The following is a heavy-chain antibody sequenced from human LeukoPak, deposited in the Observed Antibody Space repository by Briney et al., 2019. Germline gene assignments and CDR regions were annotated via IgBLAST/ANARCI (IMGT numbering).Heavy chain of an antibody. CDR1: GGSISSYY. CDR3: AAEGRYYYDSSGYYSRFDY. J-gene: IGHJ4*02. Sequence: SETLSLTCTVSGGSISSYYWSWIRQPPGKGLEWIGYIYYSGSTNYNPSLKSRVTISVDTSKNQFSLKLSSVTAADTAVYYCAAEGRYYYDSSGYYSRFDYWSQGTLVTVSS. CDR2: IYYSGST. D-gene: IGHD3-22*01. V-gene: IGHV4-59*01.